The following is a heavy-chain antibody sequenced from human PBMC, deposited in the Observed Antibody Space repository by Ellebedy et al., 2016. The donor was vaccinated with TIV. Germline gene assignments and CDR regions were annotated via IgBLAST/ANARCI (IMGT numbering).Heavy chain of an antibody. Sequence: GESLKISCAASGFAVSSNYMTWVRQAPGRGLEWVSLIYSDGNTNYADSVRGRFTISRDSSKNTLDLQMNILRAEDTAVYYCARAGEYCDFPQNCYAMDVWGQGTTVTVS. V-gene: IGHV3-53*01. CDR3: ARAGEYCDFPQNCYAMDV. D-gene: IGHD2/OR15-2a*01. CDR1: GFAVSSNY. CDR2: IYSDGNT. J-gene: IGHJ6*02.